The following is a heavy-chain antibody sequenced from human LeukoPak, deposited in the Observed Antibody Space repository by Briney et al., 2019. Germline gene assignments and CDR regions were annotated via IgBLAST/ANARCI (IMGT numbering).Heavy chain of an antibody. CDR3: ARHGPFYGTAFYFDY. CDR2: INYSGST. Sequence: SETLSLTCTVSGYSISRGYYWGWIRQSPGQGLEWIGSINYSGSTSYNPSLKSRVTISVDTSKNQFSLRLSSVTAADTAFYYCARHGPFYGTAFYFDYWGQGTLVTVSS. D-gene: IGHD4-17*01. CDR1: GYSISRGYY. V-gene: IGHV4-38-2*02. J-gene: IGHJ4*02.